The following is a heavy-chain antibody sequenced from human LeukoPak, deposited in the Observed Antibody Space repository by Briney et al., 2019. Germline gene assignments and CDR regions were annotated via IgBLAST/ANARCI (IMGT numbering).Heavy chain of an antibody. CDR3: ARDGRIRFPVTNWFDP. V-gene: IGHV4-38-2*02. CDR2: IYHSGST. J-gene: IGHJ5*02. Sequence: PSETLSLTCTVSDYSISSGYYWGWIRQPPGKGLEWIASIYHSGSTYYNPSLKSRVTISVDTSKNQFSLKLSSVTAADTAVYYCARDGRIRFPVTNWFDPWGQGTLVTVSS. D-gene: IGHD3-3*01. CDR1: DYSISSGYY.